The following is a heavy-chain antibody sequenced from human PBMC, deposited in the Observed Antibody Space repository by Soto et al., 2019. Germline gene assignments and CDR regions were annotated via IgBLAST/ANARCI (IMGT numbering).Heavy chain of an antibody. CDR1: GGSISSYY. J-gene: IGHJ4*02. Sequence: PSETLSLTCTVSGGSISSYYWSWIRQPPGKGLEWIGYIYYSGSTNYNPSLKSRVTISVDTSKNQFSLKLSSVTAADTAVYYCARHETFNVDYDNWGQGTRVTVPS. D-gene: IGHD4-17*01. CDR3: ARHETFNVDYDN. V-gene: IGHV4-59*08. CDR2: IYYSGST.